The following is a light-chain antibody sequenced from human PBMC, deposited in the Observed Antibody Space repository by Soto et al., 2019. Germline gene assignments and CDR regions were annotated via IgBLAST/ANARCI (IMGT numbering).Light chain of an antibody. J-gene: IGKJ1*01. V-gene: IGKV3D-15*01. CDR3: QQDYNWPRT. Sequence: TQYPATLSLSQGERATLSCRASQSIHTSLAWYQQKSGKPPRLVIYDSTLRANGVPDRFGGSGSGTEFTLTISSLRSEDFAVYFCQQDYNWPRTFGQGTKVDIK. CDR1: QSIHTS. CDR2: DST.